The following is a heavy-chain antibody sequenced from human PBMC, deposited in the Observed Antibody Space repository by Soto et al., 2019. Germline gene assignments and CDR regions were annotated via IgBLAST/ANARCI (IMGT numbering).Heavy chain of an antibody. CDR1: GYTLTELS. Sequence: ASVKVSCKVSGYTLTELSMHWVRQAPGKGLEWMGGFDPEDGETIYAQEFQGRATMTEDTSTDTAYMELSSLRSEDTAVYYCATGQARYYYYYYGMDVWGQGTTVTVSS. J-gene: IGHJ6*02. CDR2: FDPEDGET. CDR3: ATGQARYYYYYYGMDV. V-gene: IGHV1-24*01.